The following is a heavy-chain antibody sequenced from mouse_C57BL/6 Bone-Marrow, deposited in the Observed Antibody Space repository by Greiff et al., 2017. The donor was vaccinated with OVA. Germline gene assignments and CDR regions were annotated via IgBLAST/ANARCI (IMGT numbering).Heavy chain of an antibody. CDR1: GFSLTSYG. D-gene: IGHD2-1*01. J-gene: IGHJ3*01. CDR2: IWSGGST. Sequence: QVQLKESGPGLVQPSQRLSITCTVSGFSLTSYGVHWVRQPPGKGLEWLGVIWSGGSTDYNAAFISRLSISKDNSKSQVFFKMNSLQADDTAIYYCAKNSDYGNSLFAYWGQGTLVTVSA. V-gene: IGHV2-4*01. CDR3: AKNSDYGNSLFAY.